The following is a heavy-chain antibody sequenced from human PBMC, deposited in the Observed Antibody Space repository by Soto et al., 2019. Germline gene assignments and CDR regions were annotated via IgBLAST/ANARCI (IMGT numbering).Heavy chain of an antibody. Sequence: QVQLVQSGAEVKKPGASVKVSCKASGYTFTGYYMHWVRQAPGQGLEWMGWINPNSGGTNYAQKFQGRVTMTRDTTISTAYMERSRLRSDDTAVYYCAGPYSSSSGRWYFDLWGRGTLVTVSS. V-gene: IGHV1-2*02. CDR3: AGPYSSSSGRWYFDL. J-gene: IGHJ2*01. CDR1: GYTFTGYY. CDR2: INPNSGGT. D-gene: IGHD6-6*01.